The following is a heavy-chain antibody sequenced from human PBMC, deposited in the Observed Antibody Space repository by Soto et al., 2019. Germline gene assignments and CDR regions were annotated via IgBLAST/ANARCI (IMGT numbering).Heavy chain of an antibody. D-gene: IGHD5-18*01. J-gene: IGHJ6*02. V-gene: IGHV3-30*18. CDR1: GFTFSSYG. CDR3: AKDVIVGLGYRQGDSYYYGMDV. Sequence: VQLVESGGGVVQPGRSLRLSCAASGFTFSSYGMNWVRQAPGKGLEWVAVISYDGSSKYYADSVKGRLTISRDNSKKTLYLQMNSLRAEDTAVYYCAKDVIVGLGYRQGDSYYYGMDVWGQGTTVTVSS. CDR2: ISYDGSSK.